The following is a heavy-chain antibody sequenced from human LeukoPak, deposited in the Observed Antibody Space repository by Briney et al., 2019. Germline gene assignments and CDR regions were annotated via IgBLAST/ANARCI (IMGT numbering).Heavy chain of an antibody. V-gene: IGHV3-7*01. J-gene: IGHJ4*02. CDR3: ARGLDSGYECPSY. CDR2: IKQDGSEK. D-gene: IGHD5-12*01. CDR1: GFTFSNYW. Sequence: PGGSLRLSCAASGFTFSNYWLTWVRQAPGQGLEWVANIKQDGSEKHYVDSVKGRFTISRDNAKNSLYLQMNSLRAEDTAVYYCARGLDSGYECPSYWGQGTLVTVSS.